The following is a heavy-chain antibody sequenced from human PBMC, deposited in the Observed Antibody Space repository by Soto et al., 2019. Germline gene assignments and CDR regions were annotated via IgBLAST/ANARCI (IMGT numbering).Heavy chain of an antibody. CDR2: IYSGGST. J-gene: IGHJ4*02. CDR1: GFTVNNNY. Sequence: GGSLRLSCAASGFTVNNNYMSWVRQAPGKGLEWVSVIYSGGSTYYADSVMGRFTISRDNSKNTVHLQMNSLRAEDTAVYYCTRASYYYDSRGYYYRYYFDYWGQGALVTVSS. D-gene: IGHD3-22*01. V-gene: IGHV3-66*01. CDR3: TRASYYYDSRGYYYRYYFDY.